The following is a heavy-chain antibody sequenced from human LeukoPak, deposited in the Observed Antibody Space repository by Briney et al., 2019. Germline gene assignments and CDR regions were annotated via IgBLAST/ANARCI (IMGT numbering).Heavy chain of an antibody. Sequence: GGSLRLSCAASGLTFSSYWMNWARQAPGKGLEWVASINHNGNVNYYVDSVKGRFTISRDNSKNTLYLQMNSLRAEDTAVYYCAREEIAVAGLDYYYYYGMDVWGQGTTVTVSS. CDR3: AREEIAVAGLDYYYYYGMDV. J-gene: IGHJ6*02. V-gene: IGHV3-7*03. D-gene: IGHD6-19*01. CDR2: INHNGNVN. CDR1: GLTFSSYW.